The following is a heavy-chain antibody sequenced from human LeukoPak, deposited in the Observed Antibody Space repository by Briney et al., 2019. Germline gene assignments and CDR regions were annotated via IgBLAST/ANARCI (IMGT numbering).Heavy chain of an antibody. D-gene: IGHD1-26*01. CDR3: AKSFYSGNSYSFLLDY. CDR1: GFSVSSNY. J-gene: IGHJ4*02. Sequence: PGGSLRLSCAASGFSVSSNYMSWVRQAPGKGLEWVSLIYSGGTTYYADSVKGRFTISRDNSKNTLYLQMNSLRAEDTAVYYCAKSFYSGNSYSFLLDYWGQGTLVTVSS. CDR2: IYSGGTT. V-gene: IGHV3-53*01.